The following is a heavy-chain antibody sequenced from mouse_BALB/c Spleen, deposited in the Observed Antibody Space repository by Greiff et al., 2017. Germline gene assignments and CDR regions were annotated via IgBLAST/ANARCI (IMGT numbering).Heavy chain of an antibody. J-gene: IGHJ4*01. Sequence: EVHLVESGGGLVKPGGSLKLSCAASGFAFSSYDMSWVRQTPEKRLEWVAYISSGGGSTYYPDTVKGRFTISRDNAKNTLYLQMSSLKSEDTAMYYCARDYEGAMDYWGQGTSVTVSS. V-gene: IGHV5-12-1*01. CDR2: ISSGGGST. CDR1: GFAFSSYD. CDR3: ARDYEGAMDY. D-gene: IGHD1-1*01.